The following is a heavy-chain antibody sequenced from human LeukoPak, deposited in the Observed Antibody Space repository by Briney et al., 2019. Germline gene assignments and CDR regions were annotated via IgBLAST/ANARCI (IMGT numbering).Heavy chain of an antibody. CDR3: AKDSGSYSNPYYFDY. J-gene: IGHJ4*02. D-gene: IGHD1-26*01. CDR2: ISGSGGSA. CDR1: GFTFSSYA. Sequence: GGSLRLSCAASGFTFSSYAMSWVRQAPGKGLEWVSAISGSGGSAYYADSVKGRFTISRDNSKNTLYLQMNSLRAEDTAVYYCAKDSGSYSNPYYFDYWGQGTLVTVSS. V-gene: IGHV3-23*01.